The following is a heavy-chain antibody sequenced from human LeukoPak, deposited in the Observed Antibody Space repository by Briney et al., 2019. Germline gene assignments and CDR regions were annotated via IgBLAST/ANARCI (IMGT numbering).Heavy chain of an antibody. V-gene: IGHV3-74*01. D-gene: IGHD3-3*01. CDR2: INTDGSST. Sequence: GGSLRLSCAASGFTFSSYWMHWVRQAPGKGLVWVSRINTDGSSTSYADSVKGRFTISRDNAKNTLYLQMNSLRAEDTAVYYCARDQGDFWSGYFVDYWGQGTLVTVSS. CDR1: GFTFSSYW. CDR3: ARDQGDFWSGYFVDY. J-gene: IGHJ4*02.